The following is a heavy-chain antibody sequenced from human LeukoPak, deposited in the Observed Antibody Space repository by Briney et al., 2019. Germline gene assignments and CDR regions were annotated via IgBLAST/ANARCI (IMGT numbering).Heavy chain of an antibody. D-gene: IGHD4-23*01. CDR3: ARYDYGGGYDAFDI. J-gene: IGHJ3*02. Sequence: PSETLSLTCTVSGGSISSGGYYWSWIRQHPGKGLEWIGYIYYSGSTYYNPSLKSRVTISVDTPKNQFSLKLSSVTAADTAVYYCARYDYGGGYDAFDIWGQGTMVTVSS. CDR2: IYYSGST. V-gene: IGHV4-31*03. CDR1: GGSISSGGYY.